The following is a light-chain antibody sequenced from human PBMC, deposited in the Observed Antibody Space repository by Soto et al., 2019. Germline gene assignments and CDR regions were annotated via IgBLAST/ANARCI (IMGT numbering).Light chain of an antibody. CDR1: QDISNY. V-gene: IGKV1-33*01. CDR2: DAS. CDR3: QQYDNLLT. Sequence: DIQMTQSPSSLSASVGDRVTITCQASQDISNYLNWYQQKPGKAPKLLIYDASNLETGVPSRFSGGGSGTDFSFTIISLQPEDIATYYCQQYDNLLTFGPGTKVYIK. J-gene: IGKJ3*01.